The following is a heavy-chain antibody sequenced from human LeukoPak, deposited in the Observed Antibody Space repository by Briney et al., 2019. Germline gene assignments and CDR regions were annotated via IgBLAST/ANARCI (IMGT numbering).Heavy chain of an antibody. D-gene: IGHD2-2*01. V-gene: IGHV4-39*07. CDR2: IYFSGST. CDR1: GDSLSSANYY. CDR3: ARDSCSSTSCRKKFDN. Sequence: PSETLSHTCTVSGDSLSSANYYCGWARQPPGKGLGWLGSIYFSGSTYYNPSLKSRVTISVETSKVQFSLKLSSVTAADTAVYYCARDSCSSTSCRKKFDNWGQGTLVTVSS. J-gene: IGHJ4*02.